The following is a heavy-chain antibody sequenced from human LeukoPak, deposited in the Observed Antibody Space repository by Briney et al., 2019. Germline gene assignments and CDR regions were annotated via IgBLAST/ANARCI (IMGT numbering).Heavy chain of an antibody. Sequence: GSLRLSCAASGFTFSSYWMSWIRQPPGKGLEWIGEINHSGSTNYNPSLKSRVTISVDTSKNQFSLKLSSVTAADTAVYYCARGPITIFGVVPFDYWGQGTLVTVSS. V-gene: IGHV4-34*01. CDR2: INHSGST. CDR1: GFTFSSYW. D-gene: IGHD3-3*01. CDR3: ARGPITIFGVVPFDY. J-gene: IGHJ4*02.